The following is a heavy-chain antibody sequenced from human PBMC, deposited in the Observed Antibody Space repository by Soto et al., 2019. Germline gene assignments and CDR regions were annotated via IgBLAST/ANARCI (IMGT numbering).Heavy chain of an antibody. CDR3: ARKEYNSIWYPFDF. D-gene: IGHD6-13*01. CDR1: GGSVSSGSYY. J-gene: IGHJ4*02. Sequence: PSETLSLTCTVSGGSVSSGSYYWSWIRQPPGKGLEWIGYIYYSGTTDYNSSLKSRVTISTDTSKNQLSLKLTSVTAADTAVYYRARKEYNSIWYPFDFCGQGDLVTVSS. V-gene: IGHV4-61*01. CDR2: IYYSGTT.